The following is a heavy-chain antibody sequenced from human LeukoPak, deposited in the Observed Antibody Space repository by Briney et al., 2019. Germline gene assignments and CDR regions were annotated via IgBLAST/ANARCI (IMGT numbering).Heavy chain of an antibody. CDR3: ETGLITGTAI. CDR1: GFTFSNYW. J-gene: IGHJ4*02. V-gene: IGHV3-74*01. D-gene: IGHD1-20*01. Sequence: GESLRLSCTASGFTFSNYWMFWVRQAPGRGLVFVSRINSDGSSTNYADSVKGRFTVSRYNSQNTLYLQMNSMRAEATAVYYCETGLITGTAIWGQGTLVTVSS. CDR2: INSDGSST.